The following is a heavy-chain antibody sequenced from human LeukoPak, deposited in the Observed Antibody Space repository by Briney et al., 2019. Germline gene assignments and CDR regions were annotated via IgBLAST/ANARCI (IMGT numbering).Heavy chain of an antibody. J-gene: IGHJ5*02. V-gene: IGHV4-59*10. D-gene: IGHD5-18*01. CDR2: IYTSGST. CDR1: GGSFSSYY. CDR3: ARGVDTAMVSGGYNWFDP. Sequence: SETLSLTCAVYGGSFSSYYWSWIRQPAGKGLEWIGHIYTSGSTNYNPSLKSRVTMSVDTSKNQLSLKVSSVTAADTAVYYCARGVDTAMVSGGYNWFDPWGQGTLVTVSS.